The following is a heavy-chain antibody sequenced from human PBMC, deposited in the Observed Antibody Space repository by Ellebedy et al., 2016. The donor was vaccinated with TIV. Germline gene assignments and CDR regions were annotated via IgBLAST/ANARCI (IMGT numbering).Heavy chain of an antibody. CDR2: ISAYNGNT. D-gene: IGHD3-9*01. CDR1: GYTFTSYG. V-gene: IGHV1-18*04. Sequence: AASVKVSCKASGYTFTSYGISWVRQAPGQGLEWMGWISAYNGNTNYAQKLQGRVTMTTDTSTSTAYMELRSLRSDDTAVYYCARDLYYDILTGSKYNWFDPWGQGTLVTVSS. CDR3: ARDLYYDILTGSKYNWFDP. J-gene: IGHJ5*02.